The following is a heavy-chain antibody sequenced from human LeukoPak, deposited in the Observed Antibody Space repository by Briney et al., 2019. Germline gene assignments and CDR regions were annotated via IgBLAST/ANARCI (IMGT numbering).Heavy chain of an antibody. D-gene: IGHD7-27*01. CDR1: GFTFSNYA. CDR2: IYYSGTT. Sequence: GSLRLSCAASGFTFSNYAMSWIRQPPGKGLEWIGHIYYSGTTSGNTNYNPSLKSRVTISIDTAKNQFSLQVRSVTAADTAVYYCARGSGRYYYYGVDVWGQGTTVAVSS. J-gene: IGHJ6*02. V-gene: IGHV4-59*01. CDR3: ARGSGRYYYYGVDV.